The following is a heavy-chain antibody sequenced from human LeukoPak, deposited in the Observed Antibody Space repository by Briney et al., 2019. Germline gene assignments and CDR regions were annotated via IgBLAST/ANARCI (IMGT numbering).Heavy chain of an antibody. Sequence: SETLSLTCTVSGGSISSSSYYWGWIRQPPGKGLEWIGNIYYSGTTHYNPSLKSRVTISVDTSKKQFSLKLTSVTAADTAVYYCARRRGRPTGYSSSWYRSAFDIWGQGTMVTVSS. CDR1: GGSISSSSYY. V-gene: IGHV4-39*01. CDR3: ARRRGRPTGYSSSWYRSAFDI. D-gene: IGHD6-13*01. J-gene: IGHJ3*02. CDR2: IYYSGTT.